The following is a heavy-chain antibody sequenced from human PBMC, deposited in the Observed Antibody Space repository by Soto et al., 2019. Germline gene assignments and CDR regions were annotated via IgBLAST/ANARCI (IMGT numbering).Heavy chain of an antibody. V-gene: IGHV3-11*06. CDR3: ARELTQITMIVVAYYGMDV. CDR1: GFTFSDYY. J-gene: IGHJ6*02. CDR2: ISSSSSYT. D-gene: IGHD3-22*01. Sequence: GGSLRLSCAASGFTFSDYYISWIRQAPGKGLEWVSYISSSSSYTNYADSVKGRFTISRDNAKNSLYLQMNSLRAEDTAVYYCARELTQITMIVVAYYGMDVWGQGTTVTVSS.